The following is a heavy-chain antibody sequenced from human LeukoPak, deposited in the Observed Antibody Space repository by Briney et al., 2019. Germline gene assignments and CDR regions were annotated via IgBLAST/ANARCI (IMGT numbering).Heavy chain of an antibody. J-gene: IGHJ6*04. CDR2: IKQEGSEK. Sequence: PGGSLRLSCAASGFTFSSYWMSWVRQAPGKGLEWVANIKQEGSEKYYVDSVKGRFTISRDNAKNSLYLQMNSLRAEDTAVYYCARDRYYDSSGLDVWGKGTTVTVSS. CDR3: ARDRYYDSSGLDV. CDR1: GFTFSSYW. V-gene: IGHV3-7*01. D-gene: IGHD3-22*01.